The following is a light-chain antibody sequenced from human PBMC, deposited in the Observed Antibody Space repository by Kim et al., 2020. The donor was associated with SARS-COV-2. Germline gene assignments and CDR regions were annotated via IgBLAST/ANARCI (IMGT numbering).Light chain of an antibody. J-gene: IGKJ4*01. V-gene: IGKV1D-16*01. CDR3: QQYDSNPLT. Sequence: DIQMTQSPSSLSASVEDRVTITCRASQGISTWLAWYQQKPDKAPKSLIFAASSLHSGVPSRFSGSGFGTDFTLTISSLQPEDFATYYCQQYDSNPLTFGGGTKVDIK. CDR1: QGISTW. CDR2: AAS.